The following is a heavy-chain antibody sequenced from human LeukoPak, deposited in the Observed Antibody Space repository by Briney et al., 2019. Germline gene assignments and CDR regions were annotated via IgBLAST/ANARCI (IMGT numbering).Heavy chain of an antibody. V-gene: IGHV4-34*01. CDR3: ARMNRGYSYGYLLGQNYYYYYYMDV. D-gene: IGHD5-18*01. J-gene: IGHJ6*03. Sequence: SETLSLTCAVYGGSFSGYYWSWLRQPPGKGLEWIGEVNHSGSTNYNPSLKSRVTISIDTSKNQFSLKLSSVTAADTAVYYCARMNRGYSYGYLLGQNYYYYYYMDVWGKGTTVTVSS. CDR1: GGSFSGYY. CDR2: VNHSGST.